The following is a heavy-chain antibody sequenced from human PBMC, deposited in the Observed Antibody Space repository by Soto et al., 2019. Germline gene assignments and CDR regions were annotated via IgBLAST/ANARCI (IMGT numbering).Heavy chain of an antibody. CDR3: ARSYSSGWYWFDP. Sequence: QVQLVQSGAEVKKPGSSVKVSCKASGGTFSSYTISWVRQAPGQGLEWMGRIIPILGIANYAQKFQGRVPITADKSTRPAYMELSSLRSEDTAVYYCARSYSSGWYWFDPWGQGTLVTVSS. D-gene: IGHD6-19*01. J-gene: IGHJ5*02. CDR2: IIPILGIA. V-gene: IGHV1-69*02. CDR1: GGTFSSYT.